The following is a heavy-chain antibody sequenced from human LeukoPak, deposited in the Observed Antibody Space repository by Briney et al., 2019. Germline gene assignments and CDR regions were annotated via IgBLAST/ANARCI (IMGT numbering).Heavy chain of an antibody. J-gene: IGHJ4*02. CDR2: IYYSGST. Sequence: SETLSLTCTVSGGSISSYYWSWIRQPPGKGLEWIGYIYYSGSTNYNPSLKSRVTISVDTSKNQFSMKLSSVTAADTAVYYCARESGYCSSTSCYEYFDYWGQGTLVTVSS. CDR3: ARESGYCSSTSCYEYFDY. V-gene: IGHV4-59*12. D-gene: IGHD2-2*01. CDR1: GGSISSYY.